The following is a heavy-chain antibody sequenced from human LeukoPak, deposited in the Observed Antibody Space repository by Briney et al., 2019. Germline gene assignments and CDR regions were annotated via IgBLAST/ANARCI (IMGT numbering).Heavy chain of an antibody. CDR1: GYTFTGYY. CDR3: ARAPLGYNWFDT. V-gene: IGHV1-2*02. D-gene: IGHD3-10*01. Sequence: GASVKVSCKASGYTFTGYYMHWVRQAPGQGLEWLGGINPNSGGTNYAQKFQGRVTMTKDTSISTGYMELSRLRSDDTAVYYCARAPLGYNWFDTWGQGTLVTVSS. J-gene: IGHJ5*02. CDR2: INPNSGGT.